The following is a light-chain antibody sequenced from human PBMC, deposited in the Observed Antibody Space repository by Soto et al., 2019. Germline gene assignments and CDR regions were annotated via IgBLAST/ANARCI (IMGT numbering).Light chain of an antibody. V-gene: IGKV3-11*01. CDR1: QSVSSY. J-gene: IGKJ2*01. CDR2: DAS. Sequence: EIVLTQSPATLSLSPGERATLSCRASQSVSSYLAWYQQKPGQAPTLLIYDASNRATGIPARFSGSGCGTDFTLTISSLEPEDFAVYYCQQRSNWPPYTFGQGTKLEIK. CDR3: QQRSNWPPYT.